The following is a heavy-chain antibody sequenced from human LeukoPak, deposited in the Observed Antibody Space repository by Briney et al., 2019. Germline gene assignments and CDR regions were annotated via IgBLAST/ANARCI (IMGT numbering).Heavy chain of an antibody. V-gene: IGHV3-33*01. CDR1: GLIFINYG. CDR3: ARDAQRGYDYSNSLQY. Sequence: PGRSLRLSCAASGLIFINYGLHWVRQAPGKGLEGVAVIWSDGSNTFYAGSVKGRFTISIDNSQNTLFLQMNSLRDDDTAMYYCARDAQRGYDYSNSLQYWGHGTLVTVSS. D-gene: IGHD4-11*01. J-gene: IGHJ4*01. CDR2: IWSDGSNT.